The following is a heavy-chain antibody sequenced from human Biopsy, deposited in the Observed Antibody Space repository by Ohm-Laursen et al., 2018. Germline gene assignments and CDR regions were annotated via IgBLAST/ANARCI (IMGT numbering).Heavy chain of an antibody. D-gene: IGHD3-16*02. Sequence: SLRLSCSAPGFTFHDYSMHWVRQAPEKGLEWVAGISYNGGDIGYGDSVRGRFTISRDNAKKSLSLQLHSLRLEDTALYYCAKGRSSMTDAFNMWGQGTMVTVSS. J-gene: IGHJ3*02. CDR3: AKGRSSMTDAFNM. CDR2: ISYNGGDI. V-gene: IGHV3-9*01. CDR1: GFTFHDYS.